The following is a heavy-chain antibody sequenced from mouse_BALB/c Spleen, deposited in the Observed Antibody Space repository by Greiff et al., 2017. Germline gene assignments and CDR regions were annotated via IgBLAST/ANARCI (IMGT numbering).Heavy chain of an antibody. V-gene: IGHV3-2*02. CDR1: GYSITSDYA. D-gene: IGHD2-4*01. J-gene: IGHJ3*01. CDR3: ARSRDYAWFAY. CDR2: ISYSGST. Sequence: VQLQQSGPGLVKPSQSLSLTCTVTGYSITSDYAWNWIRQFPGNKLEWMVYISYSGSTSYNPSLKSRISITRDTSKNQFFLQLNSVTTEDTATYYCARSRDYAWFAYWGQGTLVTVSA.